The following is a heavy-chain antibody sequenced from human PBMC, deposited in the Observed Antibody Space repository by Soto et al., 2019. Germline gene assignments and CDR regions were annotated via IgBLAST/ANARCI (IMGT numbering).Heavy chain of an antibody. V-gene: IGHV3-33*01. Sequence: QVQLVESGGGVVQPGRSLRLSCAASGFTFSSYGMHWVRQAPGKGLEWVAVIWYDGSNKYYADSVKGRFTISRDNSKNTLYLQMNSLRAEDTAVYYCARDGEGPYYYDSSGYDYYYYYGMDVWGQGTTVTVSS. J-gene: IGHJ6*02. CDR1: GFTFSSYG. CDR2: IWYDGSNK. D-gene: IGHD3-22*01. CDR3: ARDGEGPYYYDSSGYDYYYYYGMDV.